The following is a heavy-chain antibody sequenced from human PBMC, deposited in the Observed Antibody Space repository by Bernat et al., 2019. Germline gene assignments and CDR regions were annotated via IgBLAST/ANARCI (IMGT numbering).Heavy chain of an antibody. Sequence: EVQLVESGGGLVQPGGSLRLSCAASGFTVSSNYMSWVRQAPGKGLEWVSVIYSGGSTYYADSVKGRFTISRDNSKNTLYLQMNSLRAEDTAVYYCARGYYYGSGTHFDYWGQGTLVTVSS. CDR1: GFTVSSNY. CDR3: ARGYYYGSGTHFDY. CDR2: IYSGGST. J-gene: IGHJ4*02. D-gene: IGHD3-10*01. V-gene: IGHV3-66*01.